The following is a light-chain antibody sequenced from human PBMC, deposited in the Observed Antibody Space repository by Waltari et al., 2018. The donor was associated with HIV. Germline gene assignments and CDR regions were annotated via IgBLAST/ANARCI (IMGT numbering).Light chain of an antibody. Sequence: QSALTQPASVSESPGQSITISCTGTGSDIGNYNLVSWYQQYPGKAPKLIFYEVNKRPSGVSSRFAGSKSGNTASLTVSGLQAEDEADYYCSSYAGSSTLWVFGGGTQLTVL. CDR2: EVN. J-gene: IGLJ3*02. V-gene: IGLV2-23*02. CDR3: SSYAGSSTLWV. CDR1: GSDIGNYNL.